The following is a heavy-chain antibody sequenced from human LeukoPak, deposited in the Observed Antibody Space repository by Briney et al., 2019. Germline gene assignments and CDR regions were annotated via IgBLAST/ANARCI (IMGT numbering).Heavy chain of an antibody. CDR3: ARARFGEYRSAFDI. D-gene: IGHD3-10*01. J-gene: IGHJ3*02. V-gene: IGHV4-30-2*01. Sequence: SETLSLTCTVSGGSISSGGYYWSWIRQPPGKGLEWIGYIYHSGSTYYNPSLKSRVTISVDRSKNQFSLKLSSVTAADTAVYYCARARFGEYRSAFDIWGQGTMVTVSS. CDR2: IYHSGST. CDR1: GGSISSGGYY.